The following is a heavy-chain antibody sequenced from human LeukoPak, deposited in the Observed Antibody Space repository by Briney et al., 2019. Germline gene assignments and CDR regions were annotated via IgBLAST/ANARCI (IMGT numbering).Heavy chain of an antibody. CDR2: IYYSGST. D-gene: IGHD6-19*01. CDR1: GGSISSGGYY. J-gene: IGHJ3*02. CDR3: ARVSSGGAFDI. Sequence: SETLSLTCTVSGGSISSGGYYWSWIRQHPGKGLEWIGYIYYSGSTYYNPSLKSRVTISVDTSKNQFSLKLSSVTAADTAVYYCARVSSGGAFDIWGQGTMVTVSS. V-gene: IGHV4-31*03.